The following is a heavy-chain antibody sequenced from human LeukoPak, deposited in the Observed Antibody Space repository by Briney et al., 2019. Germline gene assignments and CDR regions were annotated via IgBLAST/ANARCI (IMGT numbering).Heavy chain of an antibody. V-gene: IGHV3-9*01. D-gene: IGHD6-13*01. J-gene: IGHJ4*02. CDR3: EKDGTSGYEGPFAY. Sequence: PGGSLRLSCAASGFTFDDYAMHWVRQAPGKGLEWVSGISWNSGSIGYADSVKGRFTISRDNAKNSLYLQMNSLRAEDTALYSCEKDGTSGYEGPFAYGGQEPLVPVSS. CDR2: ISWNSGSI. CDR1: GFTFDDYA.